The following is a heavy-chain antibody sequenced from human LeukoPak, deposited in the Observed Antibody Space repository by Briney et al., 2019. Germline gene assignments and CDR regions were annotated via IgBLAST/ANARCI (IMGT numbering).Heavy chain of an antibody. Sequence: ASVKVSCKASGGTFSSYAISWVRQAPGQGLEWMGRISAYNGNTIYAQKLQHRVTMTTDTSTSTAYMELRSLRSDDTAVYYCARNWGYGGYYFDYWGQGTVVTVSS. V-gene: IGHV1-18*01. CDR3: ARNWGYGGYYFDY. CDR2: ISAYNGNT. D-gene: IGHD7-27*01. CDR1: GGTFSSYA. J-gene: IGHJ4*02.